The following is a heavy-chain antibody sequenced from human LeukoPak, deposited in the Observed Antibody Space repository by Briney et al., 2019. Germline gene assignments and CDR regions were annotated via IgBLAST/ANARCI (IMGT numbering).Heavy chain of an antibody. CDR1: GGSFGGYY. J-gene: IGHJ5*02. CDR3: ARRADRGSPPPYNWFDP. CDR2: INHSGST. Sequence: SETLSLTCAVYGGSFGGYYWSWIRQPPGKGLEWIGEINHSGSTNYNPSLKSRVTISVDTSKNQFSLKLSSVTAADTAVYYCARRADRGSPPPYNWFDPWGQGTLVTVSS. V-gene: IGHV4-34*01. D-gene: IGHD1-26*01.